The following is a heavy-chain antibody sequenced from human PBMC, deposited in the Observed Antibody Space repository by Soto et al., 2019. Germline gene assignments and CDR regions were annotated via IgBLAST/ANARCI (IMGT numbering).Heavy chain of an antibody. J-gene: IGHJ6*02. CDR3: ALDGYYYCYRIDV. D-gene: IGHD1-1*01. CDR1: GYSFTSYW. Sequence: GESLKISCKGSGYSFTSYWISWVRQMPGKGLEWMGRIDPSDSYTNYSPSFQGHVTISADKSISTAYLQWSSLKASDTAMYYCALDGYYYCYRIDVWGQGTTVTGSS. CDR2: IDPSDSYT. V-gene: IGHV5-10-1*01.